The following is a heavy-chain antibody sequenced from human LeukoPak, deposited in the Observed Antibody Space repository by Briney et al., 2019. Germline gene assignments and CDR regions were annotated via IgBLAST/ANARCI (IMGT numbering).Heavy chain of an antibody. CDR1: GFTFSSYG. CDR2: ISYDGSNK. D-gene: IGHD6-19*01. J-gene: IGHJ4*02. CDR3: ARDLSYSSGWYHY. Sequence: GGSLRLSCAASGFTFSSYGMHWVRQAPGKGLEWAAVISYDGSNKYYADSVKGRFTISRDNSKNTLYLQMNSLRAEDTAVYYCARDLSYSSGWYHYWGQGTLVTVSS. V-gene: IGHV3-30*03.